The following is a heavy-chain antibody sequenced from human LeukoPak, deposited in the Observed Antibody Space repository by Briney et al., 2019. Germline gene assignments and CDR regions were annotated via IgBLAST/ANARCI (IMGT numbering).Heavy chain of an antibody. J-gene: IGHJ5*02. V-gene: IGHV4-34*01. Sequence: GSLRLSCAASGFTFSSYSMNWVRQPPGKGLEWIGEINHSGSTNYNPSLKSRVTISVDTSKNQFSLKLSSVTAADTAVYYCARAPYYDYVWGSYRYIVWFDPWGQGTLVTVSS. CDR2: INHSGST. CDR3: ARAPYYDYVWGSYRYIVWFDP. CDR1: GFTFSSYS. D-gene: IGHD3-16*02.